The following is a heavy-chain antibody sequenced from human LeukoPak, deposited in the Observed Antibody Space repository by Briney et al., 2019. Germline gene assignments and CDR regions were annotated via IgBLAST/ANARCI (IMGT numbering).Heavy chain of an antibody. J-gene: IGHJ4*02. CDR1: GFTFSSYA. D-gene: IGHD5-24*01. V-gene: IGHV3-23*01. Sequence: GGSLRLSCAASGFTFSSYAMTWVRQAPGKGLEWVSATSGTGERTYYADSVKGRFTISRDNSKNTLYLQMRSLRAEDTAVYYCARRDGYNSGACDYWGQGTLVTVSS. CDR2: TSGTGERT. CDR3: ARRDGYNSGACDY.